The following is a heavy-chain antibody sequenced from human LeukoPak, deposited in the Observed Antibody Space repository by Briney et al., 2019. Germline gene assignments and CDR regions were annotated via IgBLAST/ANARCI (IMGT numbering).Heavy chain of an antibody. CDR2: INHSGST. Sequence: SETLSLTCAVYGGSFSGYYWSWIRQPPGKGLEWIGEINHSGSTNYNPSLKSRVTMSVDTSKNQFSLKLSSVTAADTAVYYCARATHSGSLAPFDFWGQGTLVTVSS. CDR3: ARATHSGSLAPFDF. J-gene: IGHJ4*02. CDR1: GGSFSGYY. D-gene: IGHD1-26*01. V-gene: IGHV4-34*01.